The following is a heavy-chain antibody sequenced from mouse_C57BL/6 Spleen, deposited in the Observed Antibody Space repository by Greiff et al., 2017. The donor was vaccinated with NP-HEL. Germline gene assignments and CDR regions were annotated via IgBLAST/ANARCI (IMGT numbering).Heavy chain of an antibody. D-gene: IGHD2-2*01. CDR1: GYAFSSSW. CDR3: ARGDGYDYLDY. Sequence: QVQLQQSGPELVKPGASVKISCKASGYAFSSSWMNWVKQRPGKGLEWIGRIYPGDGDTNYNGKFKGKATLTADKSSSTAYMQLSSLTSEDSAVYFCARGDGYDYLDYWGQGTTLTVSS. J-gene: IGHJ2*01. CDR2: IYPGDGDT. V-gene: IGHV1-82*01.